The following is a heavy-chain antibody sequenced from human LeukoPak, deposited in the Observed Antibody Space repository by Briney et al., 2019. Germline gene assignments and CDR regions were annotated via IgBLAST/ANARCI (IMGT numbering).Heavy chain of an antibody. Sequence: SETLSLTCAVSGYSISSGYYWGWIRQPPGKGPEWIGSIYHSGSTYYNPSLKSRVTISVDTSKNQSSLKLSSVTAADTAVYYCARQDYYDSSVIDAFDIWGQGTMVTVSS. CDR3: ARQDYYDSSVIDAFDI. CDR1: GYSISSGYY. J-gene: IGHJ3*02. CDR2: IYHSGST. D-gene: IGHD3-22*01. V-gene: IGHV4-38-2*01.